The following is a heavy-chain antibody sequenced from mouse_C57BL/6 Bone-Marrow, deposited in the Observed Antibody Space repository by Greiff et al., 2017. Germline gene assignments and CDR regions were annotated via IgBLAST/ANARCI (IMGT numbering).Heavy chain of an antibody. D-gene: IGHD1-1*01. CDR1: GYTFTSYW. J-gene: IGHJ4*01. CDR2: IYPGSGST. V-gene: IGHV1-55*01. CDR3: ARWDYYGSSPMDY. Sequence: QVQLQQPGAELVKPGASVKMSCKASGYTFTSYWITWVKQRPGQGLEWIGDIYPGSGSTNYNEKFKSKAKLTDDKSASTSDMQLSSLTSEDSAVYYCARWDYYGSSPMDYWGQGTSVTVSS.